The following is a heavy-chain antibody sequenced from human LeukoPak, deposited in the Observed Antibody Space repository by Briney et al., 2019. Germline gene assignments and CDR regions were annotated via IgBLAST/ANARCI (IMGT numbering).Heavy chain of an antibody. CDR2: IHSTGRT. CDR3: VRDRGAS. V-gene: IGHV4-59*01. CDR1: GGSISDYY. Sequence: SETLSLTCTVSGGSISDYYWSWIRQPPGKGLEWIGYIHSTGRTNYNPTLKSRVTFSIDTSKNQYSLKLTSVTAADTAVYYCVRDRGASWGQGTLVTVSS. D-gene: IGHD1-26*01. J-gene: IGHJ4*02.